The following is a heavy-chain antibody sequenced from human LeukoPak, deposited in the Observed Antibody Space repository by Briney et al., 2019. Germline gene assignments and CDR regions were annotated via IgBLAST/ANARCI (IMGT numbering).Heavy chain of an antibody. J-gene: IGHJ4*02. CDR3: AKRGVVIRVILVGFHKEANYFDS. Sequence: GGSLRLSCAASGFTSSNYDMHWVRQAPGKGLEWVAVLWYDGTKQYYADSVKGRFTISRDNPKNTLYLQMNSLRAEDTAVYFCAKRGVVIRVILVGFHKEANYFDSWGQGALVTVSS. V-gene: IGHV3-33*06. CDR2: LWYDGTKQ. CDR1: GFTSSNYD. D-gene: IGHD3-22*01.